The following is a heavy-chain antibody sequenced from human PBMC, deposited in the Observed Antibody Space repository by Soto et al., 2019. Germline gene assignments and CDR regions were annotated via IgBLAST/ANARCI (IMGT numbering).Heavy chain of an antibody. Sequence: GESLKISCKGSGYSFTSYWISWVRQMPGKGLEWMGRIDPSDSYTNYSPSFQGHVTISADKSISTAYLQWSSLKASDTAMYYCARHGGDGRFGEFSTSMDVWGQGTTVTVSS. D-gene: IGHD3-10*01. V-gene: IGHV5-10-1*01. J-gene: IGHJ6*02. CDR1: GYSFTSYW. CDR3: ARHGGDGRFGEFSTSMDV. CDR2: IDPSDSYT.